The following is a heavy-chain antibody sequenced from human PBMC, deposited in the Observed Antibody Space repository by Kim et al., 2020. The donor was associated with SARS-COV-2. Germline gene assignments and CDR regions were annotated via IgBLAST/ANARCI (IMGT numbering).Heavy chain of an antibody. CDR3: ARVGSSSWYWFDP. CDR2: ISSSSYT. J-gene: IGHJ5*02. CDR1: GFTFSDYY. Sequence: GGSLRLSCAASGFTFSDYYMSWIRQAPGKGLEWVSYISSSSYTNYADSVKGRFTISRDNAKNSLYLQMNSLRAEDTAVYYCARVGSSSWYWFDPWGQGTLVTVSS. D-gene: IGHD6-13*01. V-gene: IGHV3-11*05.